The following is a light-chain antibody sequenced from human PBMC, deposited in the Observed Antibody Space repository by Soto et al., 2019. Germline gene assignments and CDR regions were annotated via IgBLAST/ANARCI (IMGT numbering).Light chain of an antibody. J-gene: IGKJ1*01. Sequence: EIVMTQSPATLSVSPGESATLSCRASQCVNNNLAWHQQKPGQAPRLLIYGASTSATDIPARFSGSGSGTAFTLTISSLQSEDFAVYYCQQYNKWPWTFGQGTKVEIK. CDR1: QCVNNN. CDR2: GAS. V-gene: IGKV3-15*01. CDR3: QQYNKWPWT.